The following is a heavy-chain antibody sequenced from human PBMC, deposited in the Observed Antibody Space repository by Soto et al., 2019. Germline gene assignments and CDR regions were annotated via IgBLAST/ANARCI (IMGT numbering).Heavy chain of an antibody. Sequence: ASVKVSCKASGYTFTSYYMHWVRQAPGQGLEWMGIINPSGGSTSYAQKFQGRVTMTRDTSTSTVYMELSSLRSEDTAVYYCARDLNLYDFWSGYSGYDFDYWGQGTLVTGSS. CDR1: GYTFTSYY. CDR2: INPSGGST. D-gene: IGHD3-3*01. V-gene: IGHV1-46*03. J-gene: IGHJ4*02. CDR3: ARDLNLYDFWSGYSGYDFDY.